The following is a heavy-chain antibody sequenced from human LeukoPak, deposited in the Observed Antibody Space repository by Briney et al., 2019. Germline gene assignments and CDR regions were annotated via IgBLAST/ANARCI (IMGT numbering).Heavy chain of an antibody. V-gene: IGHV3-21*01. D-gene: IGHD3-22*01. CDR2: ISSSSSYI. CDR1: GFTFSSYS. J-gene: IGHJ3*02. Sequence: GGSLRLSCAASGFTFSSYSMNWVRQAPGKGLEWVSSISSSSSYIYYADSVKGRFTISRDNAKNSLYLQMNSLRAEDTAVYYCARDRDPSSGYYYATPSHPDAFDIWGQGTMVTVSS. CDR3: ARDRDPSSGYYYATPSHPDAFDI.